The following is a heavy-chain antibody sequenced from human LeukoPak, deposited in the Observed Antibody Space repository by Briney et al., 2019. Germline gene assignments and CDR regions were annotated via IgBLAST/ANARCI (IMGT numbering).Heavy chain of an antibody. CDR2: IYPGDSDT. CDR1: GYSFTSYW. V-gene: IGHV5-51*01. Sequence: GESLKISCKGSGYSFTSYWIGWVRQLPGKCLEWMGIIYPGDSDTRYSPSFQGQVTISADKSISTAYLQWSSLKASDTAMYYCARGAKGPNNWFDPWGQGTLVTVSS. D-gene: IGHD3-16*01. CDR3: ARGAKGPNNWFDP. J-gene: IGHJ5*02.